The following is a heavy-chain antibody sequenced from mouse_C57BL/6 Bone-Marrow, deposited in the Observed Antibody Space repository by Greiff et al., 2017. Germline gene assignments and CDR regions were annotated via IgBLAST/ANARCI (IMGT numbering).Heavy chain of an antibody. J-gene: IGHJ1*03. CDR3: ARVSHITTVVATDWYFDV. CDR1: GYTFTSYW. Sequence: VQLQQPGAELVMPGASVKLSCKASGYTFTSYWMHWVKQRPGQGLEWIGEIDPSDSYPNYNQKFKGKSTLTVDKSSSTAYRQLSSLTSADSAVYYCARVSHITTVVATDWYFDVWGTGTTVTVSS. V-gene: IGHV1-69*01. D-gene: IGHD1-1*01. CDR2: IDPSDSYP.